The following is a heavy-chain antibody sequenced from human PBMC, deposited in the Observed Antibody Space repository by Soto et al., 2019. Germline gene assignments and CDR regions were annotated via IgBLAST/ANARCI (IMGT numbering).Heavy chain of an antibody. D-gene: IGHD4-17*01. Sequence: QVQLVQSGAEVKKPGASVKVSCKASGYTFTSYGISWVRQAPGQGLEWMGWNSAYNGNTNYAQKLQGRVTMTTDTATSTAYMELRSLRSDDTAVYYCARHRTYYGDYNYFDYWGQGTLVTVSS. CDR3: ARHRTYYGDYNYFDY. J-gene: IGHJ4*02. CDR2: NSAYNGNT. V-gene: IGHV1-18*01. CDR1: GYTFTSYG.